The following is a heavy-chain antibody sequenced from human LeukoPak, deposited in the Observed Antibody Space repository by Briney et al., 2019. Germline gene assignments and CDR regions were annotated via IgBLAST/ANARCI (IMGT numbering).Heavy chain of an antibody. V-gene: IGHV1-18*01. Sequence: ASVKVSCKAPGYTFTSYGISWVRQAPGQGLEWMGWISAYNGNTNYAQKLQGRVTMTTDTSTSTAYMELRSLRSDDTAVYYCARDFGYCTNGVCYAFDYWGQGTLVTVSS. D-gene: IGHD2-8*01. J-gene: IGHJ4*02. CDR2: ISAYNGNT. CDR1: GYTFTSYG. CDR3: ARDFGYCTNGVCYAFDY.